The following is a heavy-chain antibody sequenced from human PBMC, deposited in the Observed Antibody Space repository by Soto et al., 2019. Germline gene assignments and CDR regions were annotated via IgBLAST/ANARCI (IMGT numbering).Heavy chain of an antibody. CDR3: AIDRPLDIVAIVDMDV. CDR2: IIPILGIA. J-gene: IGHJ6*03. V-gene: IGHV1-69*02. D-gene: IGHD5-12*01. Sequence: SVKVSCKASGGTFSSYTISWVRQAPGQGLEWMGRIIPILGIANYAQKFQGRVTITADKSTSTAYMELSSLRSEDTAVYYCAIDRPLDIVAIVDMDVWGKGTTVTVSS. CDR1: GGTFSSYT.